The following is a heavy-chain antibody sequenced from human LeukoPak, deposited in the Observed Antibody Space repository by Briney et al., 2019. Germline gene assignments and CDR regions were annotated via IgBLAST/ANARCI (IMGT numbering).Heavy chain of an antibody. D-gene: IGHD6-19*01. CDR3: ARGPSSGH. V-gene: IGHV4-34*01. Sequence: PSETLSLTCAVYGGSFSGYYWSWIRQPPGKGLEWIGEINHSGSINYNPSLKSRVTISVDTSKNQFSLKLSSVTAADTAVYYCARGPSSGHWGQGTLVTVSS. J-gene: IGHJ4*02. CDR2: INHSGSI. CDR1: GGSFSGYY.